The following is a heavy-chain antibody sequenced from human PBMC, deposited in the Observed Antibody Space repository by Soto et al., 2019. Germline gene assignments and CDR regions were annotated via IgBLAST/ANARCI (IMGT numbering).Heavy chain of an antibody. Sequence: GASVKVSCKASGYTFTSYGISWVRQAPGQGLEWMGWISAYNGNTNYAQSLQGRVTMTTDTSTSTAYMELGSLTSEDTAVYYCARGGGIVVVTAPYEHWGQGALVTVSS. V-gene: IGHV1-18*01. CDR1: GYTFTSYG. CDR3: ARGGGIVVVTAPYEH. CDR2: ISAYNGNT. J-gene: IGHJ4*02. D-gene: IGHD2-21*02.